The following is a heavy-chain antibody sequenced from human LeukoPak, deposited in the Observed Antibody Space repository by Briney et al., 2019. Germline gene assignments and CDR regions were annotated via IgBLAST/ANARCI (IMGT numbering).Heavy chain of an antibody. CDR2: ISYDGSNK. CDR1: GFTFSSYG. V-gene: IGHV3-30*18. D-gene: IGHD3-10*01. J-gene: IGHJ4*02. CDR3: AKDVDPFGSGSYVEGFDY. Sequence: GRSLRLSCAASGFTFSSYGMHWVRQAPGKGLEWVAVISYDGSNKYYADSVKGRFTISRDNSKNTLYLQMNSLRAEDTAVYYCAKDVDPFGSGSYVEGFDYWGQGTPVTVSS.